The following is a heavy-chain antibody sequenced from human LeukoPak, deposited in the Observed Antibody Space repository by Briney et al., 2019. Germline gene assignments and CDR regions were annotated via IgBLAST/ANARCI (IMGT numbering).Heavy chain of an antibody. J-gene: IGHJ1*01. Sequence: QSGGSLRLSCATSGFSFTDYPMNWVRQAPGKGLEWVSGISGSDGRTYYTDSVKGRFSISRDNSKNTLYLQMNSLRAEDTAIYYCAKDWLSNSGNPDKASEYLQHWGQGTLVTVSS. CDR1: GFSFTDYP. D-gene: IGHD4-23*01. V-gene: IGHV3-23*01. CDR2: ISGSDGRT. CDR3: AKDWLSNSGNPDKASEYLQH.